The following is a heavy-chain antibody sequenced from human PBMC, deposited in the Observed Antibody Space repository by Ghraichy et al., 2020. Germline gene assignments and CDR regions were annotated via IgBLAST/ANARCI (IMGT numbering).Heavy chain of an antibody. Sequence: GESLNISCAASGFTFSSYEMNWVRQAPGKGLEWVSYISSSGSTIYYADSVKGRFTISRDNAKNSLYLQMNSLRAEDTAVYYCARESRYFDWLLAFDYWGQGTLVTVSS. CDR2: ISSSGSTI. D-gene: IGHD3-9*01. J-gene: IGHJ4*02. V-gene: IGHV3-48*03. CDR1: GFTFSSYE. CDR3: ARESRYFDWLLAFDY.